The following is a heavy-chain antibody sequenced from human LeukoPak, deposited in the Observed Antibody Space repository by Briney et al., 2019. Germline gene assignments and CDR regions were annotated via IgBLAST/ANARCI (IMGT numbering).Heavy chain of an antibody. V-gene: IGHV3-7*01. D-gene: IGHD3-10*01. J-gene: IGHJ6*03. CDR2: IKQDGSEK. CDR1: GFTFSSYW. CDR3: ARDPSDYYGSGSYYMDV. Sequence: GGSLRLSCAASGFTFSSYWMSWVRQAPGKGLEWVANIKQDGSEKYYVDSVKGRFTISRDNAKNSLYLQMNSLRAEDAAVYYCARDPSDYYGSGSYYMDVWGKGTTVTVSS.